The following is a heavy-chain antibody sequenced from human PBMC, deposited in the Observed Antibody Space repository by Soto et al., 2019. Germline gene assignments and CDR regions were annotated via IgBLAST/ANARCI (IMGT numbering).Heavy chain of an antibody. J-gene: IGHJ6*02. CDR3: TTDPSRYYYYGMDV. V-gene: IGHV3-15*07. CDR1: GFTFSNAW. Sequence: PGGSLRLSCAASGFTFSNAWMNWVRQALGKGQEWVGRIKSKTDGGTTDYAAPVKRRFTISRDDSKNTLYLQMNSLITEDTSVYYCTTDPSRYYYYGMDVWSQGTTVTDPS. CDR2: IKSKTDGGTT.